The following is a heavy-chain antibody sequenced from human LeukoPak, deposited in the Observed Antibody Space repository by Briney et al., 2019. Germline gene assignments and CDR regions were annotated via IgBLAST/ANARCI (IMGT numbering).Heavy chain of an antibody. Sequence: GGSLRLSCAASGFTVSSNYMSWVRQDPGKGLVWVSHINNDGSITNYADSVKGRFTISRDNAKNTLYLQMNSLRAEDTAVYYCAKDLHYGSADYWGQGTLVTVSS. D-gene: IGHD3-10*01. V-gene: IGHV3-74*01. CDR1: GFTVSSNY. J-gene: IGHJ4*02. CDR3: AKDLHYGSADY. CDR2: INNDGSIT.